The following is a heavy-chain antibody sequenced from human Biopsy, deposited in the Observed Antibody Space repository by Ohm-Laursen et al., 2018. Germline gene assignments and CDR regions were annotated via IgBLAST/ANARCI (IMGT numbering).Heavy chain of an antibody. D-gene: IGHD1/OR15-1a*01. CDR2: INPNNGAT. V-gene: IGHV1-2*06. J-gene: IGHJ4*02. CDR3: ARMEQPHDY. CDR1: GYPFSNYY. Sequence: SVKVSCNTSGYPFSNYYLFWVRQAPGQGLEWMGRINPNNGATVYAQKFKVRVTMTRDTSMSTVYMELLNLKSDDTAVYYCARMEQPHDYWGQGTLVTVSS.